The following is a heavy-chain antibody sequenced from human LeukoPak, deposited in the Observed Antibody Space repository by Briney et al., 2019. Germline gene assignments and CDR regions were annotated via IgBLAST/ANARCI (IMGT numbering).Heavy chain of an antibody. V-gene: IGHV4-39*07. CDR2: IYYSGST. Sequence: SETLSLTCTVSGGSISSYYWGWIRQPPGEGLEWIGSIYYSGSTYYNPSLKSRVTISVDTSKNQFSLKLSSATAADTAVYFCARGRVSSSTWYSTYYYYFYMDVWGKGTTVTVSS. D-gene: IGHD6-13*01. CDR3: ARGRVSSSTWYSTYYYYFYMDV. J-gene: IGHJ6*03. CDR1: GGSISSYY.